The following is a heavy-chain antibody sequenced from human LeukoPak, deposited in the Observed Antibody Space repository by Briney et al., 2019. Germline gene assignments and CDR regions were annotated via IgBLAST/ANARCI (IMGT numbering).Heavy chain of an antibody. Sequence: GGSLRLSCAASKFTFSSYGMHWVRQAPGKGLEWVAFIRYDGSNKYYADSVKGRFTISRDNSKNTLYLQMNSLRAEDTAVYYCAKDWADILTGHHPDAFDIWGQGTMVTVSS. CDR2: IRYDGSNK. V-gene: IGHV3-30*02. CDR3: AKDWADILTGHHPDAFDI. D-gene: IGHD3-9*01. J-gene: IGHJ3*02. CDR1: KFTFSSYG.